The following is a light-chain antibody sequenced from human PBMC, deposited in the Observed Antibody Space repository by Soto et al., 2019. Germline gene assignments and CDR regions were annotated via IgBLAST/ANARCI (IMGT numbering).Light chain of an antibody. CDR3: QQYNNYSGT. Sequence: DIQMTQSPSTLSSSVGDRVTITCRASQSITSWLAWYQQKPGKAPKLLISKASSLESGVPSRFSGSGSGTEFTLTISSLQPADFATYYCQQYNNYSGTFGQGTKLEIK. CDR2: KAS. J-gene: IGKJ2*01. CDR1: QSITSW. V-gene: IGKV1-5*03.